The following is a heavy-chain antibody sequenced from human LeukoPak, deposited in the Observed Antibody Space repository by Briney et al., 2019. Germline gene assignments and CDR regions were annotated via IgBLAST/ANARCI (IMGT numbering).Heavy chain of an antibody. CDR2: INPNSGGT. V-gene: IGHV1-2*02. D-gene: IGHD1-1*01. CDR3: ARDSAAGSYYYYTDV. J-gene: IGHJ6*03. Sequence: ASVKVSCKASGYTFTGYYMHWVRQAPGQGLEWMGWINPNSGGTNYAQKFQGRVTMTRDTSISTAYMELSRLRSDDTAVYYCARDSAAGSYYYYTDVWGKGTTVTISS. CDR1: GYTFTGYY.